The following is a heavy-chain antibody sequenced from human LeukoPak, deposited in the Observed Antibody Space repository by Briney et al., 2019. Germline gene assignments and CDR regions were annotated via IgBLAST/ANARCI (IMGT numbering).Heavy chain of an antibody. Sequence: PGGSLRLSCAASGFTFSSYAMSWVRQAPGKGLEWVSCISSNGSTIYHADSVKGRFTISRDNAKNSLYLQMNSLRAEDTAVYYCARVPGYYDSSGYRGGDVAFDIWGQGTMVTVSS. J-gene: IGHJ3*02. CDR1: GFTFSSYA. CDR2: ISSNGSTI. V-gene: IGHV3-48*04. D-gene: IGHD3-22*01. CDR3: ARVPGYYDSSGYRGGDVAFDI.